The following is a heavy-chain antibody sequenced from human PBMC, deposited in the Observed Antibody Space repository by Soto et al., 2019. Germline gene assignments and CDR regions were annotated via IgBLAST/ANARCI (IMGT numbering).Heavy chain of an antibody. J-gene: IGHJ4*02. CDR3: AKVRYDSSGYPLDY. V-gene: IGHV3-30*18. CDR2: ISYDGSNK. Sequence: YGMKWVRQAPGKGLELVAVISYDGSNKYYADSVKGRFTISRDNSKNTLYLQMNSLRAEDTAVYYCAKVRYDSSGYPLDYWGQGTLVTGSS. D-gene: IGHD3-22*01. CDR1: YG.